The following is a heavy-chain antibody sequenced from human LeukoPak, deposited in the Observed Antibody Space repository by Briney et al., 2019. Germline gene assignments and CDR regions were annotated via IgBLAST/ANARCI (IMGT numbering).Heavy chain of an antibody. V-gene: IGHV1-24*01. D-gene: IGHD6-19*01. CDR2: FDPEDGET. J-gene: IGHJ4*02. CDR1: GYTLTELS. Sequence: ASVKVSCKVSGYTLTELSMHWVRQAPGKGLEWMGGFDPEDGETIYAQKFRGRVTMTEDTSTDTAYMELSSLRSEDTAVYYCAIRWLVLGPPYYFDYWGQGTLVTVSS. CDR3: AIRWLVLGPPYYFDY.